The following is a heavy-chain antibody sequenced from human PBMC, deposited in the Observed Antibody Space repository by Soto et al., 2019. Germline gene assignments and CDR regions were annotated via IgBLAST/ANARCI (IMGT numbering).Heavy chain of an antibody. J-gene: IGHJ4*01. Sequence: GESLKISCKGSGYSFTTYWIAWVRQMPGKGLEWVGIIYPGDSDTRYSPSFEGHVTISVDKSISTAFLQWNSLKASDNAIYYCARHSTSSPKDYWGQGTLVTVSS. CDR3: ARHSTSSPKDY. D-gene: IGHD6-13*01. V-gene: IGHV5-51*01. CDR1: GYSFTTYW. CDR2: IYPGDSDT.